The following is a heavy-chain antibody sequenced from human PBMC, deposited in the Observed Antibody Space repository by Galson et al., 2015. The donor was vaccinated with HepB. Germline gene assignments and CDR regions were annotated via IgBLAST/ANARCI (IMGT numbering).Heavy chain of an antibody. J-gene: IGHJ4*02. CDR3: ARFPNPYDYVWGSFI. D-gene: IGHD3-16*01. V-gene: IGHV3-21*01. CDR1: GFTFSSYS. Sequence: SLRLSCAASGFTFSSYSMNWVRQAPGKGLEWVSSISSSSSYIYYADSVKGRFTISRDNAKNSLYLQMNSLRAEDTAVYYCARFPNPYDYVWGSFIWGQGTLVTVSS. CDR2: ISSSSSYI.